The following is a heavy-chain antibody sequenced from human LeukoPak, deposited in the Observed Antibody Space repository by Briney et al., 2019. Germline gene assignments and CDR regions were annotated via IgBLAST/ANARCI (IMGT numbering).Heavy chain of an antibody. Sequence: GGSLRLSCAASGFTFSIYSMTWVRQAPGKGLEWVSYISSSGSSIYYADSVKGRFTISRDNAENSLYLQMNSLRDGDTAVYYCARGGSSTSWFSCWGQGTLVTVSS. CDR2: ISSSGSSI. CDR3: ARGGSSTSWFSC. J-gene: IGHJ4*02. V-gene: IGHV3-48*02. D-gene: IGHD6-13*01. CDR1: GFTFSIYS.